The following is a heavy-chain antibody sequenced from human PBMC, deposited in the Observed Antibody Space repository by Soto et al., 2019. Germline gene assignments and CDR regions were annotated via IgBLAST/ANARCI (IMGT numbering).Heavy chain of an antibody. J-gene: IGHJ6*02. V-gene: IGHV4-38-2*01. D-gene: IGHD6-19*01. CDR2: IFHTGTT. Sequence: SETLSLTCAVSGDSIIGIYHWAWIRQPPGRSLEWIASIFHTGTTYYTPSLKSRVTISVDTSKNQFSLKLSSVTAADTAVYSCARGGSSGWFYYYGMDVWGQGTTVTVSS. CDR3: ARGGSSGWFYYYGMDV. CDR1: GDSIIGIYH.